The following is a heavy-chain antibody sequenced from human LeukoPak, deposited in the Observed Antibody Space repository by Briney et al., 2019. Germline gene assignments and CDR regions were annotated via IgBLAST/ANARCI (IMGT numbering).Heavy chain of an antibody. V-gene: IGHV4-59*01. CDR1: GGSMSTFY. D-gene: IGHD6-6*01. CDR2: IYSTGSA. Sequence: PSETLSPTCPVSGGSMSTFYWSWVVQPPGKGLEWFGFIYSTGSANYSPSPKSRVTISVDRSKNQFSLNLSSVAAADTAVYYCARDLDSIGAFDFWGQGTMVTVSS. J-gene: IGHJ3*01. CDR3: ARDLDSIGAFDF.